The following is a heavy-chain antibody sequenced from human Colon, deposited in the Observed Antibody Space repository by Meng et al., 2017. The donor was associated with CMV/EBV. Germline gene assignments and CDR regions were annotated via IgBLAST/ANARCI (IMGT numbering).Heavy chain of an antibody. V-gene: IGHV3-7*01. Sequence: GGSLRLSCGVSGFTFNTYSMTWVRQAPGKGLEWVANINEDGGSKHYADSVKGRSTISRDNAKSSLYLEMSSLRAEDTAMYYCARSPVLESTGNWGQGTLVTVSS. CDR3: ARSPVLESTGN. CDR2: INEDGGSK. J-gene: IGHJ4*02. CDR1: GFTFNTYS. D-gene: IGHD4-17*01.